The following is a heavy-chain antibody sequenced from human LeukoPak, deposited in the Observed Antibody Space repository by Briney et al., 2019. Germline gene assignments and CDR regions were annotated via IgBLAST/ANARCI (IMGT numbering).Heavy chain of an antibody. CDR1: GFTFSDYG. D-gene: IGHD6-13*01. V-gene: IGHV3-30*03. J-gene: IGHJ4*02. Sequence: GGSLRLSCVASGFTFSDYGMLWVRQPPGKGLEWVAVISYDGRNEHYADSVKGRFTISRDNSKNTVFLQMNTLRTEDTAVYYCARGWQQLRQSVSGDYRGQGTLVTVSS. CDR2: ISYDGRNE. CDR3: ARGWQQLRQSVSGDY.